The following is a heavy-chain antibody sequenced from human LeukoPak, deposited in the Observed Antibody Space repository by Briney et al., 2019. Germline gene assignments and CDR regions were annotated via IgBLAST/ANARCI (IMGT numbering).Heavy chain of an antibody. J-gene: IGHJ4*02. CDR2: IESKTDGGTT. CDR3: TTYGSGRKFDY. V-gene: IGHV3-15*04. CDR1: GFSFSDAW. Sequence: PGGSHRLSCAASGFSFSDAWMSWVRQIPGKGLEWVGRIESKTDGGTTDYAAPVKGRVTISRDDSTNTLYLQMNSLKSEDTAVYYCTTYGSGRKFDYWGQGILVTVSS. D-gene: IGHD3-10*01.